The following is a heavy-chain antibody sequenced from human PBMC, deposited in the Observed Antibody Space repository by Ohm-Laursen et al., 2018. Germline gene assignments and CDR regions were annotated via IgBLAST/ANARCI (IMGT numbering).Heavy chain of an antibody. J-gene: IGHJ4*02. CDR2: IYSGGST. V-gene: IGHV3-66*01. CDR3: ARDLYTATDY. CDR1: GFTVSSNS. Sequence: LSLTCAASGFTVSSNSMSWVRQAPGKGLEWVSVIYSGGSTYYADSVKGRFTISRDNSKNTLYLQMNSLRVEDTAVYYCARDLYTATDYWGQGTLVTVSS. D-gene: IGHD5-18*01.